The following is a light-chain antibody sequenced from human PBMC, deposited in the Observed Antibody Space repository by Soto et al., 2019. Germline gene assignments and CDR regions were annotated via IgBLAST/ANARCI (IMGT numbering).Light chain of an antibody. CDR2: DAS. V-gene: IGKV3-20*01. CDR1: QSVSSSS. J-gene: IGKJ5*01. Sequence: EIVWTQSPGTLSLSPGERATLSCRASQSVSSSSLAWYQQKRGQAPRLLIHDASSRATGIPDRFSGSGSGTDFTLTISRLEPEDFAVYYCQQYGSSSITFGQGTRLEI. CDR3: QQYGSSSIT.